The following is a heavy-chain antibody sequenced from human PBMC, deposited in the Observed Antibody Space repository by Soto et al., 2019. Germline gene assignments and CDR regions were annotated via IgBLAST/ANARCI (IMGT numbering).Heavy chain of an antibody. CDR1: GGSISSYY. J-gene: IGHJ4*02. V-gene: IGHV4-59*01. CDR2: IYYSGST. Sequence: PSETLSLTCTVSGGSISSYYWSWIRQPPGKGLERIGYIYYSGSTSYNPSLKSRVTISVDTSKNQFSLKLSSVTAADTAVYYCARRHGPFDCRGQGTLVTGSS. CDR3: ARRHGPFDC.